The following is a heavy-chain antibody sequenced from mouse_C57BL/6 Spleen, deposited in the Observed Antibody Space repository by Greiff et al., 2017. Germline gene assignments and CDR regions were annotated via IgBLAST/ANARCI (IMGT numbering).Heavy chain of an antibody. D-gene: IGHD1-1*02. CDR2: ISSGSSTI. CDR1: GFTFSDYG. J-gene: IGHJ1*03. Sequence: EVKLMESGGGLVKPGGSLKLSCAASGFTFSDYGMHWVRQAPEKGLAWVAYISSGSSTIYYADTVKGRFTISRDNAKNTLFLQMTSLRSEDTAMYYCARYYGDWYFDVWGTGTTVTVSS. V-gene: IGHV5-17*01. CDR3: ARYYGDWYFDV.